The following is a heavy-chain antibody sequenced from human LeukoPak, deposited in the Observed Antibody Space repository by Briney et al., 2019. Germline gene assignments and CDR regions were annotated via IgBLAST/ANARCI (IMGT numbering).Heavy chain of an antibody. CDR3: ASHTTGTILFDC. J-gene: IGHJ4*02. CDR1: GRSIYSYY. D-gene: IGHD1-1*01. Sequence: SETLSLTCTVSGRSIYSYYWSWIRQPPGKGLEWIGYIYYSGSTNYNPSLKSRVTISVDTSKNQFSLKLISVTAADTAVYYCASHTTGTILFDCWAQGTLVTVSS. CDR2: IYYSGST. V-gene: IGHV4-59*01.